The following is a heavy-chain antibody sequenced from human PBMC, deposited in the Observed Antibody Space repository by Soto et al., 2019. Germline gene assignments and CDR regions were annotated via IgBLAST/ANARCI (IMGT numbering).Heavy chain of an antibody. CDR2: INPNSGGT. Sequence: ASVTVSCKASGYTFSGFYMHWVRQAPGQGLEWMGWINPNSGGTKSAEKFQGRVTMTRDTSISTAYMELSRLTSDDTAVYYCASAAVTGTAGLDFWGQGAQVTVSS. D-gene: IGHD6-19*01. V-gene: IGHV1-2*02. CDR3: ASAAVTGTAGLDF. J-gene: IGHJ4*02. CDR1: GYTFSGFY.